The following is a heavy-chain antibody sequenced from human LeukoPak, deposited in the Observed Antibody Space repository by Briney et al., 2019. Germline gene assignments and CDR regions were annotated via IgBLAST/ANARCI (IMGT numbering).Heavy chain of an antibody. CDR3: AKASTRQLWYASYPT. D-gene: IGHD5-18*01. J-gene: IGHJ5*02. V-gene: IGHV3-23*01. CDR2: ISGGGGST. Sequence: GGSLRLSCAASGFSFSSYAMSWVRQPPGKGLEWVSAISGGGGSTYYAGSGKGWFSTSRANSKNTLYLQMNSLRAEDTAVYYCAKASTRQLWYASYPTWGQGTLVTVSS. CDR1: GFSFSSYA.